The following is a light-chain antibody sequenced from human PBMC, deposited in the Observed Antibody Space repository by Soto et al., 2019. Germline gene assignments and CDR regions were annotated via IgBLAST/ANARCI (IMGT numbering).Light chain of an antibody. V-gene: IGLV2-8*01. CDR3: SSYAGSNTVL. CDR1: SSDVGGYNY. CDR2: EVS. Sequence: QSVLTQPSSASGSPGQSVTISCTGTSSDVGGYNYVSWYQQHPGKAPKLMIYEVSRRPSGVPDRFSGSKSGNTASLTVSGLQAEDEADYYCSSYAGSNTVLFGGGTKLTVL. J-gene: IGLJ2*01.